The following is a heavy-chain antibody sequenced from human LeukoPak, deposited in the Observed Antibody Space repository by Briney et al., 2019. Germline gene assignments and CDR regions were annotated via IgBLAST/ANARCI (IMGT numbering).Heavy chain of an antibody. D-gene: IGHD3-22*01. Sequence: SETLSLTCTVSGGSISSGDYYWRWIRQPPGKGLEWIGYIYYSGSTYYNPSLKSRVTISVDTSKNQFSLKLSSVTAAETAVYYCASERTYYYDSSGYRWGQGTLVTVSS. V-gene: IGHV4-30-4*08. CDR2: IYYSGST. CDR3: ASERTYYYDSSGYR. CDR1: GGSISSGDYY. J-gene: IGHJ4*02.